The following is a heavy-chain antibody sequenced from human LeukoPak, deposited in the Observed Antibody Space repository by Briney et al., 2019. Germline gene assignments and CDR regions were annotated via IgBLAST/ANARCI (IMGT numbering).Heavy chain of an antibody. CDR3: ASLAVAGLSEGY. D-gene: IGHD6-19*01. J-gene: IGHJ4*02. CDR2: IYYSGST. Sequence: SETLSLTCTVSGGSISSSSYYWGWIRQPPGKGLEWIGSIYYSGSTYYNPSLKSRVTISVDTSRNQFSLKLSSVTAADTAVYYCASLAVAGLSEGYWGQGTLVIVSS. CDR1: GGSISSSSYY. V-gene: IGHV4-39*01.